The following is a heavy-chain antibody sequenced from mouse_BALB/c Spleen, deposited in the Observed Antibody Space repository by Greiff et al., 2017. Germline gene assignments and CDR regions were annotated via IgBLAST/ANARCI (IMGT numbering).Heavy chain of an antibody. CDR3: AKLLSCWYFDV. CDR2: ISYSGST. CDR1: GYSITSDYA. D-gene: IGHD1-1*01. V-gene: IGHV3-2*02. Sequence: DVQLQESGPGLVKPSQSLSLTCTVTGYSITSDYAWNWIRQFPGNKLEWMGYISYSGSTSYNPPLKSRISITRDTSKNQFFLQLNSVTTEDTATYYGAKLLSCWYFDVWGAGTTVTVSS. J-gene: IGHJ1*01.